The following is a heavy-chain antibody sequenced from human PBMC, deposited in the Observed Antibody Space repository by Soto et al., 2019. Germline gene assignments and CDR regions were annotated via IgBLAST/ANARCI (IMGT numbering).Heavy chain of an antibody. Sequence: ESLKISCKGSGYSFTSYWIGWVRQMPGKGLEWMGIIYPGDSDTRYSPSFQGQVTISADKSISTAYLQWSSLKASATAMYYCARAGQYSSSSLYYYYGMDVWGQGTTVTVSS. CDR1: GYSFTSYW. CDR2: IYPGDSDT. D-gene: IGHD6-13*01. J-gene: IGHJ6*02. CDR3: ARAGQYSSSSLYYYYGMDV. V-gene: IGHV5-51*01.